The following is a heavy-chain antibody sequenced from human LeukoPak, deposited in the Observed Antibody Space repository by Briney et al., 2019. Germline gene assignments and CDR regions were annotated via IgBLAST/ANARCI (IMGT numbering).Heavy chain of an antibody. CDR3: ARDQFWFDP. V-gene: IGHV1-18*01. D-gene: IGHD5-24*01. J-gene: IGHJ5*02. CDR2: INAGNGNT. Sequence: ASVKVSCKASGYTFTSYGISWVRQAPGQGLEWMGWINAGNGNTKYSQKFQGRVTITRDTSASTAYMELSSLRSENTAVYYCARDQFWFDPWGQGTLVTVSS. CDR1: GYTFTSYG.